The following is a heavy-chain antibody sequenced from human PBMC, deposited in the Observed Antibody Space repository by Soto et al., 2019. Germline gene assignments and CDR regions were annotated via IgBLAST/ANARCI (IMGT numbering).Heavy chain of an antibody. J-gene: IGHJ4*02. V-gene: IGHV4-59*01. D-gene: IGHD3-10*01. CDR1: GGSIRSYY. Sequence: QVQLQESGPGLAKPLETVSLTCTVSGGSIRSYYWSWIRQPPGQGLEWIGHIHYSGTTYYNPSLGSRVTISVDTSKNQFSLSVTSVSAADTAVYYCTRSGTYPVSIDFWGQGTLVTVSS. CDR2: IHYSGTT. CDR3: TRSGTYPVSIDF.